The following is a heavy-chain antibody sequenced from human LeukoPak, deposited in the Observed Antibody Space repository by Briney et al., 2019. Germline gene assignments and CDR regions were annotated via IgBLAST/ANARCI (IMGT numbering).Heavy chain of an antibody. CDR3: ARELIMVRGVIGY. CDR2: ISSSGSTV. CDR1: GFTFSDYD. J-gene: IGHJ4*02. Sequence: PGGSLRLSCAASGFTFSDYDMSWIRQAPGQGLEWASYISSSGSTVYYADSVKGRFTISRDNAKNPLYLQMNGLRAEDTAVYYCARELIMVRGVIGYWGQGTLVTVSS. D-gene: IGHD3-10*01. V-gene: IGHV3-11*01.